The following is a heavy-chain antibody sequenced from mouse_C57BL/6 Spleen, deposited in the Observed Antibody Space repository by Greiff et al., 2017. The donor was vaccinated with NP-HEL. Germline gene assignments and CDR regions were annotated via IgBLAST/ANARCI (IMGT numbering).Heavy chain of an antibody. CDR2: IDPSDSET. CDR3: ARSGYGSRVVDY. J-gene: IGHJ2*01. CDR1: GYTFTSYW. D-gene: IGHD1-1*01. V-gene: IGHV1-52*01. Sequence: VQLQQPGAELVRPGSSVKLSCKASGYTFTSYWMHWVKQRPIQGLEWIGNIDPSDSETRYNQKFKDKATLTVDKSSSTAYMQLSSLTSEDSAVYYCARSGYGSRVVDYWGQGTTLTVSS.